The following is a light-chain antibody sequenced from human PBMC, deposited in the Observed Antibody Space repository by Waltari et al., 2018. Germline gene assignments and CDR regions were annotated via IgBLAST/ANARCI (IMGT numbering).Light chain of an antibody. CDR3: QQANSFPIT. Sequence: TCRASQGISSWLVWYQQKPGKAPKLLIYVASNLQSGVPSRFSGSGSGTEFTLTISSLQPEDFATYYCQQANSFPITFGQGTRLEIK. CDR1: QGISSW. V-gene: IGKV1D-12*01. CDR2: VAS. J-gene: IGKJ5*01.